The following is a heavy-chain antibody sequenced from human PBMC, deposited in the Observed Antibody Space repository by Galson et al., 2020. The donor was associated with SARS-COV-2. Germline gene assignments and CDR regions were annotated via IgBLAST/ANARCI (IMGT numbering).Heavy chain of an antibody. V-gene: IGHV4-34*01. Sequence: SQASETLSLTCAVYGGSFSGYYWSWIRQPPGKGLEWIGEINHSGSTNYNPSLKSRVTISVDTSKNQFSLKLSSVTAADTAVYYCARVVCAGDCYPFDRWGQGILVTVSS. J-gene: IGHJ5*02. CDR2: INHSGST. CDR3: ARVVCAGDCYPFDR. CDR1: GGSFSGYY. D-gene: IGHD2-21*02.